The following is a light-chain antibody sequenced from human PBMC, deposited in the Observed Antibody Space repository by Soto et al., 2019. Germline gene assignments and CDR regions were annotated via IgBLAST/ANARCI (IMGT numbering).Light chain of an antibody. CDR1: SSNIGAGYP. CDR2: GNT. Sequence: QSVLTQPPSVSGAPGQRVTISCTGSSSNIGAGYPVHWYRQLPGTAPKLLIHGNTNRPSGVPDRFSGSRSGLAITGLQAEDEADYYCSSYTSSSTGVVFGGGTKLTVL. V-gene: IGLV1-40*01. CDR3: SSYTSSSTGVV. J-gene: IGLJ2*01.